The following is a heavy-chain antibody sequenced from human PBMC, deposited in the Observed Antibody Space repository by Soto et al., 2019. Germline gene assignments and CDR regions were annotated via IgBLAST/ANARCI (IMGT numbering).Heavy chain of an antibody. Sequence: GGSLRLSCAASGFTFSSYAMSWVRQAPGKGLEWVSAISGSGGSTYYADSVKGRFTISRDNSKNTLYLQMNSLRAEDTAVYYCAKDAGSKGSSSSSGNFDYWGQGTLVTVSS. V-gene: IGHV3-23*01. CDR2: ISGSGGST. J-gene: IGHJ4*02. CDR3: AKDAGSKGSSSSSGNFDY. CDR1: GFTFSSYA. D-gene: IGHD6-6*01.